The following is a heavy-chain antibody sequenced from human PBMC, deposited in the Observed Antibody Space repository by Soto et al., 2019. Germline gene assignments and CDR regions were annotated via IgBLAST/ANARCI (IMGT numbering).Heavy chain of an antibody. Sequence: EVQLVESGGGLVQPGGSLRLSCAASGFTFSSYWMHWVRQAPGKGLVWVSRINSDGSTTNYADSVKGRFTISRDNAKNTLYLQMSSRRAEDTAVYYCARSAVWFGDLLYYYGMDVWGQGTTVTVSS. CDR2: INSDGSTT. CDR3: ARSAVWFGDLLYYYGMDV. D-gene: IGHD3-10*01. V-gene: IGHV3-74*01. CDR1: GFTFSSYW. J-gene: IGHJ6*02.